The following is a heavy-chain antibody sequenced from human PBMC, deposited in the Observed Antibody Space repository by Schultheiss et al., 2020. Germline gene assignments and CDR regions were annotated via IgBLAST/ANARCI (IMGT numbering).Heavy chain of an antibody. J-gene: IGHJ6*02. CDR1: GGSFSAYY. CDR3: ARVRYRVDSGTHYGERIYYGFDV. V-gene: IGHV4-34*01. Sequence: SETLSLTCAVYGGSFSAYYWSWIRQSPGKGLEWIGEINHSGSTAYNPSLKSRVTIPVVTSKSEFSLKLTSVTAADSAVYYCARVRYRVDSGTHYGERIYYGFDVWGQGTTVTVSS. CDR2: INHSGST. D-gene: IGHD3-10*01.